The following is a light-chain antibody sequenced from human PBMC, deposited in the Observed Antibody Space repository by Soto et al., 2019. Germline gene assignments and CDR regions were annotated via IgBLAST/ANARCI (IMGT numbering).Light chain of an antibody. CDR2: DVS. J-gene: IGLJ1*01. CDR3: SSYTSSSLDV. Sequence: QSVLTQPASVSGSPGQSITISCTGTSSDVGGYKYVSWYQQYPGKAPKLMIYDVSNRPSGVSNRFSGSKSGNTASLTISGLQAEDEADYYCSSYTSSSLDVFGTGTKLTVL. CDR1: SSDVGGYKY. V-gene: IGLV2-14*01.